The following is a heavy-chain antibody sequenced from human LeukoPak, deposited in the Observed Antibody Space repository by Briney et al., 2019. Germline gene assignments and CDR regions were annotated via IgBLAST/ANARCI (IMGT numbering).Heavy chain of an antibody. V-gene: IGHV4-4*07. Sequence: SETLSLTCTVSGGSISSYYWSWIRQPAGKGLEWIGRIYTSGSTNYNPSLKSRVTMSVDTSKNQFSLKLSSVTAADTAVYYCARDTGMARGVQEDNWFDPWGQGTLVTVSS. J-gene: IGHJ5*02. CDR1: GGSISSYY. CDR3: ARDTGMARGVQEDNWFDP. D-gene: IGHD3-10*01. CDR2: IYTSGST.